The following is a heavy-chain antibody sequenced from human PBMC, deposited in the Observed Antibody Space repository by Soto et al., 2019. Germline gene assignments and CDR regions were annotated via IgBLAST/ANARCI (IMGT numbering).Heavy chain of an antibody. CDR1: GFTFSDYY. CDR2: ISSSGSTI. V-gene: IGHV3-11*01. Sequence: PGGSLRLSCAASGFTFSDYYMGWIRQAPGKGLEWVSYISSSGSTIYYADSVKGRFTISRDNAKNSLYLQMNSLRAEDMAVYYCARQGARFWSGYYSPNWFDPWGQGTLVTVSS. J-gene: IGHJ5*02. CDR3: ARQGARFWSGYYSPNWFDP. D-gene: IGHD3-3*01.